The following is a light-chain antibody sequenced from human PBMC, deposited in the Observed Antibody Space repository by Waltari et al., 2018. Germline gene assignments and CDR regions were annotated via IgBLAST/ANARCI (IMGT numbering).Light chain of an antibody. CDR2: AAS. V-gene: IGKV3-20*01. CDR3: QHYGGSLYT. Sequence: EIVLTQFPGTLSLSPGERATLSCRASQSVISSNLAWYQQKPGQAPRLLIYAASSRATGIPHMFSGSESGTDFTLTINRLEPDDFAVYYCQHYGGSLYTFGQGTKLEIK. CDR1: QSVISSN. J-gene: IGKJ2*01.